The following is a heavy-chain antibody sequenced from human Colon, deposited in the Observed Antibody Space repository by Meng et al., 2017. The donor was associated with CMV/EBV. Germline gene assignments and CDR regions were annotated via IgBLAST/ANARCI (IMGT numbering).Heavy chain of an antibody. CDR2: IKEDGSEK. CDR1: GFTFNTYW. Sequence: GESLKISCGVSGFTFNTYWMTWVRQAPGKGLEWVANIKEDGSEKHYLDSVKGRFTISRDNSRNMQFLEMNSLRDDDTAVYFCATGGGTEAAAAGVFDFWGQGTLVTVSS. V-gene: IGHV3-7*01. J-gene: IGHJ4*02. D-gene: IGHD6-25*01. CDR3: ATGGGTEAAAAGVFDF.